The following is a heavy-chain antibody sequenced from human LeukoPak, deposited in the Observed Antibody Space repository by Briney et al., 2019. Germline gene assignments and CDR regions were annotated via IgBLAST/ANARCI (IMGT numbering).Heavy chain of an antibody. CDR1: GFTFSSYW. CDR2: IKQDGSEK. Sequence: GGSLRLSCAASGFTFSSYWMSWVRQAPGKELEWVANIKQDGSEKYYVDSVKGRFTISRDNAKNSLYLQMNSLRAEDTAVYYRARGGDYYCSGGSCYDYWGQGTLVTVSS. V-gene: IGHV3-7*01. D-gene: IGHD2-15*01. CDR3: ARGGDYYCSGGSCYDY. J-gene: IGHJ4*02.